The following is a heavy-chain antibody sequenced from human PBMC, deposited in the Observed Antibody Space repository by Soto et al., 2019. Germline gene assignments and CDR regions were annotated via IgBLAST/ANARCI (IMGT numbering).Heavy chain of an antibody. CDR1: ASSISLYY. CDR3: AREDDAAGMGV. Sequence: KTSETLSLTCTIGASSISLYYWGWVRQPPGKGLEWIGSIYHSGSSYYNPSLKSRVSLSLETSRGQLSLNLTSVTAADTAVYYCAREDDAAGMGVWGQGTTVTVSS. J-gene: IGHJ6*02. V-gene: IGHV4-38-2*02. D-gene: IGHD1-1*01. CDR2: IYHSGSS.